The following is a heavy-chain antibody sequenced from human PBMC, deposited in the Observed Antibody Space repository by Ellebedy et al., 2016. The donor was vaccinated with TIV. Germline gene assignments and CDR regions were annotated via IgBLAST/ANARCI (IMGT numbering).Heavy chain of an antibody. V-gene: IGHV3-74*01. CDR1: GFSFSTYW. CDR2: INSDGSST. Sequence: GESLKISCAASGFSFSTYWMHWVRQAPGTGLVWVSRINSDGSSTTYADAVKGRFTISRDNAKNTLYLQMNSLRDEDTAVYYCARIISSGAYWGQGTLVTVSS. D-gene: IGHD6-19*01. CDR3: ARIISSGAY. J-gene: IGHJ4*02.